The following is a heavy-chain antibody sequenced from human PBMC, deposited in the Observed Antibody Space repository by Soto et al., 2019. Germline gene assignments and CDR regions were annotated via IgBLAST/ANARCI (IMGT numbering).Heavy chain of an antibody. CDR1: GDSVSSNSAA. CDR2: TCYRSKWYN. D-gene: IGHD6-6*01. V-gene: IGHV6-1*01. J-gene: IGHJ6*02. CDR3: ARDNEYSSSYYYYGMDV. Sequence: PSQTLSLTCAISGDSVSSNSAAWNWIRQSPSRGLEWLGRTCYRSKWYNDYAVSVRSRITINPDTSKNQFSLQLNSVTPEDTAVYYCARDNEYSSSYYYYGMDVWGQGTTVTVSS.